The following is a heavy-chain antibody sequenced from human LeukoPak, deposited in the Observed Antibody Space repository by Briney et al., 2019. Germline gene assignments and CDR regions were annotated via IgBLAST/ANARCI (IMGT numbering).Heavy chain of an antibody. J-gene: IGHJ4*02. CDR2: ISSSSYI. Sequence: GGSLRLSCAASGFTFSSYEMNWVRQAPGKGLEWVSSISSSSYIYYADSVKGRFTISRDNAKNSLYLQMNSLRAEDTAVYYCARGDYDFWSGYQYYFDYWGQGTLVTVSS. CDR1: GFTFSSYE. V-gene: IGHV3-21*01. D-gene: IGHD3-3*01. CDR3: ARGDYDFWSGYQYYFDY.